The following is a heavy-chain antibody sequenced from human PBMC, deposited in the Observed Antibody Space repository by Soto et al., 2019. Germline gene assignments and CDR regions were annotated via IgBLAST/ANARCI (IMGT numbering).Heavy chain of an antibody. D-gene: IGHD6-19*01. Sequence: SQTLSLTCAISGDSVSSNSAAWNLIRQSPSRGLEWLGRTYYRSKWYNDYAVSVKSRITINPDTSKNQFSLQLNSVTPEDTAVYYCARDLPSPLGIAVDGWFDPWGQGTLVTVSS. V-gene: IGHV6-1*01. J-gene: IGHJ5*02. CDR1: GDSVSSNSAA. CDR2: TYYRSKWYN. CDR3: ARDLPSPLGIAVDGWFDP.